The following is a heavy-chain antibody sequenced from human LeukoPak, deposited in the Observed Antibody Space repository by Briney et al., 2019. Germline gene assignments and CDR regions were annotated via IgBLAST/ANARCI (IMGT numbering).Heavy chain of an antibody. J-gene: IGHJ5*02. Sequence: PSETLSLTCTVSGGSFSSYYWNWIRQPPGKGLEWIGYIYYSGSTNYNPSLKSRVTISVDTSKNQFSLKLSSVTAADTAVYYCARLSPRTATRSPSFDPWGQGTLVTVSS. CDR2: IYYSGST. CDR3: ARLSPRTATRSPSFDP. V-gene: IGHV4-59*01. D-gene: IGHD1-1*01. CDR1: GGSFSSYY.